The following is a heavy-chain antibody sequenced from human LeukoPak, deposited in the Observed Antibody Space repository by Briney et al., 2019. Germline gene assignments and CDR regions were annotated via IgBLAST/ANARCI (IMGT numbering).Heavy chain of an antibody. CDR1: GFTFGDYV. V-gene: IGHV3-23*01. J-gene: IGHJ4*02. Sequence: GGSLRLSCTASGFTFGDYVMSWVRQAPGKGLEWVSAISGSGGSTYYADSVKGRFTISRDNSKNTLYLQMNSLRAEDTAVYYCAKDRLIDSGGYSCPDYWGQGTLVTVSS. CDR2: ISGSGGST. D-gene: IGHD3-22*01. CDR3: AKDRLIDSGGYSCPDY.